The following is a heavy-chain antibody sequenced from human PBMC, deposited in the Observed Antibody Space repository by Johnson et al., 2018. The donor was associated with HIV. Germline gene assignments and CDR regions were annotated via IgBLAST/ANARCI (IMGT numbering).Heavy chain of an antibody. D-gene: IGHD1-26*01. CDR3: ARDYLVGPTGGYI. CDR1: GFTFSYYY. CDR2: ISSSGSPI. Sequence: QVQLVESGGGLVKPGGSLRLSCAASGFTFSYYYMSWIRQAPGKGLEWVSYISSSGSPIYDADSVKGRLHISRDKAKNSLSLQMNSLRAEDTAVYYCARDYLVGPTGGYIWGQGTMVTVSS. V-gene: IGHV3-11*04. J-gene: IGHJ3*02.